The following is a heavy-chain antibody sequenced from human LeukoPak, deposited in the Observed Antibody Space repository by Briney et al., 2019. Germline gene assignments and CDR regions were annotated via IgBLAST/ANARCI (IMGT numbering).Heavy chain of an antibody. CDR3: ARDLMYCDTMSCYDGDFDY. Sequence: RASVKVSCKASGYSFINFGLSWVRQAPGQGLEWMGWISAYNHNTNYAQKFQGRVTMTIDTFTTTVYMELRSLRSDDTAIYYCARDLMYCDTMSCYDGDFDYWGQGTPVTVSS. J-gene: IGHJ4*02. D-gene: IGHD2-2*01. V-gene: IGHV1-18*01. CDR2: ISAYNHNT. CDR1: GYSFINFG.